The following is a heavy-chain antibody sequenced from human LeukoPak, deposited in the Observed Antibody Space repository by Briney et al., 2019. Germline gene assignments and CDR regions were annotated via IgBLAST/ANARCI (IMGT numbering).Heavy chain of an antibody. CDR2: IYYSGST. CDR3: ARDGRRDGYNDAFDI. J-gene: IGHJ3*02. CDR1: GGSISSYY. D-gene: IGHD5-24*01. Sequence: SETLSLTCTVSGGSISSYYWSWIRQPPGKGLEWIGYIYYSGSTNYNPSLKSRVTISVDTSKNQFSLKLSSVTAADTAVYYCARDGRRDGYNDAFDIWGQGTMVTVSS. V-gene: IGHV4-59*12.